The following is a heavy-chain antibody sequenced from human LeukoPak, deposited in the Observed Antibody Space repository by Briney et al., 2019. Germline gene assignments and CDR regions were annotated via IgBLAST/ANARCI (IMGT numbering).Heavy chain of an antibody. CDR2: IYTSGST. J-gene: IGHJ6*03. CDR1: GGSISSYY. V-gene: IGHV4-4*07. D-gene: IGHD2-2*01. Sequence: SETLSLTCTVSGGSISSYYWSWIRQPAGKGLEWIGRIYTSGSTNYDPSLKSRVTMSVDTSKNQFSLKLSSVPAADTAVYYRAREDCSSTSCYYYYYYYMDVWGKGTTVTVSS. CDR3: AREDCSSTSCYYYYYYYMDV.